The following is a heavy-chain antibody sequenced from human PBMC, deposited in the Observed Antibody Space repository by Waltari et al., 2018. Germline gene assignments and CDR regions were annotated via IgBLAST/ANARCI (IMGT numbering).Heavy chain of an antibody. CDR1: GGSISRSNYY. CDR2: IHHSGST. V-gene: IGHV4-39*01. Sequence: QLQLQESGPGLVKPSETLSLTCTVSGGSISRSNYYWGWIRQPPGRGLDWMASIHHSGSTHTNPSLKSRVTISVDTYKNQFSRKLTSVTAADTAVYYCARIYGSGSPIPSVDYWGQGTLVTVSS. D-gene: IGHD3-10*01. CDR3: ARIYGSGSPIPSVDY. J-gene: IGHJ4*02.